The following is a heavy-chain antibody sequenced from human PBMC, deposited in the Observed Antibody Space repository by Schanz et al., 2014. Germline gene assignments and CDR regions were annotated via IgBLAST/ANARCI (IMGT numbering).Heavy chain of an antibody. CDR2: IKSKTDGETT. Sequence: EVQLLESGGGLVQPGGSLRLSCSASGFTFSTFAMHWVRQAPGKGLEWLGRIKSKTDGETTDYAAPVKGRFSISRDDSQSTLYLQMNSLKIEDTAVYYCATASSPVREAGAGSSFHLWGQGTLVTVSS. V-gene: IGHV3-15*01. J-gene: IGHJ5*02. D-gene: IGHD6-13*01. CDR1: GFTFSTFA. CDR3: ATASSPVREAGAGSSFHL.